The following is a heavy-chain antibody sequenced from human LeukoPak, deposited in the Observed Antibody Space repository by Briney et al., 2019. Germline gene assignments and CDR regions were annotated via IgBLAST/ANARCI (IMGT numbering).Heavy chain of an antibody. CDR3: ARTYNTDY. J-gene: IGHJ4*02. Sequence: QAGGSLRPSCTASGFTFISTGMHWVPQAPGKGLGWVSYVWYDGNNKYYGDSVKGRLTVSRDNSKNTLYLQMNRLRVEDTAVDNCARTYNTDYWGQGTLVTVSS. D-gene: IGHD1-14*01. V-gene: IGHV3-30*02. CDR2: VWYDGNNK. CDR1: GFTFISTG.